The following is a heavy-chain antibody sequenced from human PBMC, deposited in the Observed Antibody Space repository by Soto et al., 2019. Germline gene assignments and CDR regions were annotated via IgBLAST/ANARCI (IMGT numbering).Heavy chain of an antibody. J-gene: IGHJ6*03. CDR2: IYYSGST. CDR3: ARGARLVSTRGPRSMDV. V-gene: IGHV4-59*12. Sequence: SETLSLTCTVSGGSISSYYLSWIRQPPGKGLEWIGYIYYSGSTNYNPSLKSRVTISVDTSKNQFSLKLSSVTAADTAVYYCARGARLVSTRGPRSMDVWGKGTTVTVSS. D-gene: IGHD1-26*01. CDR1: GGSISSYY.